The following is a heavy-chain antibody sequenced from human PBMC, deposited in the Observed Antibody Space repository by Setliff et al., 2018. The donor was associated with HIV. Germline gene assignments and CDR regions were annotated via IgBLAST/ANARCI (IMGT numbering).Heavy chain of an antibody. D-gene: IGHD4-17*01. J-gene: IGHJ4*02. CDR2: ISPSGGTI. Sequence: ASVKVSCKASGYTFTNYYIHWVRQAPGQGLEWMGIISPSGGTISYAQKFQGRVTMTRDTSTNTVYMELSSLRSEDTAVYYCARDLLLRWLDYWGQGTLVTVSS. CDR1: GYTFTNYY. CDR3: ARDLLLRWLDY. V-gene: IGHV1-46*01.